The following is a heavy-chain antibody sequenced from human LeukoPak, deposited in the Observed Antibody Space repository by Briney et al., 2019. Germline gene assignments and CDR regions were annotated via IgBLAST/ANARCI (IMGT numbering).Heavy chain of an antibody. CDR1: GDTFTRYS. V-gene: IGHV1-18*01. Sequence: ASVTVSCKVSGDTFTRYSISWVRQAPGQGLEWMGWISGYNGNTNDAQKVQDRVTMTTDTSTSTAYMELRSLRPDDTAVYYCARDRGYCTKGVCYREWFDPWGQGTLVTVSS. CDR3: ARDRGYCTKGVCYREWFDP. J-gene: IGHJ5*02. CDR2: ISGYNGNT. D-gene: IGHD2-8*01.